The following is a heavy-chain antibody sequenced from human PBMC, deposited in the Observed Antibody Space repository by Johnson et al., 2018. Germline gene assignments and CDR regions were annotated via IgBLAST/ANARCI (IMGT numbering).Heavy chain of an antibody. Sequence: EVQLVETGGGLVKPGRSLRLSCTTSGFTFGDYAMSWFRQAPGKGLEWVSFIRSKAYGGTTENAASVKGRFTISRDDSKSIAYLQMNSLKTEDTAVYYCTRGNSGSTRDYWYFDLWGRGTLVTVSS. V-gene: IGHV3-49*05. D-gene: IGHD1-26*01. CDR2: IRSKAYGGTT. J-gene: IGHJ2*01. CDR1: GFTFGDYA. CDR3: TRGNSGSTRDYWYFDL.